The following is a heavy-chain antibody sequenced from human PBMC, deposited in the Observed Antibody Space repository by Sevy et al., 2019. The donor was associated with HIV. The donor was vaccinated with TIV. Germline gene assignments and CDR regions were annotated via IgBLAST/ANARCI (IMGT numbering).Heavy chain of an antibody. Sequence: SETLSLTCTVSGGSISSSRYYWGWIRQPPGKGLEWIGSFYYSGSTYYNPSLRSRVTISVDTSKNQFSLKLTSVTAADTAVYSCAAPPFFHDFASNWFDPWGQGTLVTVSS. V-gene: IGHV4-39*01. CDR3: AAPPFFHDFASNWFDP. CDR2: FYYSGST. J-gene: IGHJ5*02. CDR1: GGSISSSRYY. D-gene: IGHD3-3*01.